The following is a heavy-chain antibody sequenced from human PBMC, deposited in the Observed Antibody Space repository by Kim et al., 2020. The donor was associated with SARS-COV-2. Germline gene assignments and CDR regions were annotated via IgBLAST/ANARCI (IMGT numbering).Heavy chain of an antibody. D-gene: IGHD1-1*01. CDR2: GGGT. J-gene: IGHJ5*01. CDR3: AKGHNCDS. Sequence: GGGTYYADSVKGRCTVSRDDSKNMVYLQMSSLRAEDTAVYFCAKGHNCDSWGQGTLVTVSS. V-gene: IGHV3-23*01.